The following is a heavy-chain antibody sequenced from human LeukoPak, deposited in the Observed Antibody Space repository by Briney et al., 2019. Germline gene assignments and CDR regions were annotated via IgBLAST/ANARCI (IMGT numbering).Heavy chain of an antibody. V-gene: IGHV1-2*02. CDR3: ARGLLWFGELVPFDY. Sequence: ASVKVSCKASGYTFTGYYMHWVRQAPGQGLEWMGWMNPNSGNTGYAQKFQGRVTMTRDTSISTAYMELSRLRSDDTAVYYCARGLLWFGELVPFDYWGQGTLVTVSS. J-gene: IGHJ4*02. D-gene: IGHD3-10*01. CDR1: GYTFTGYY. CDR2: MNPNSGNT.